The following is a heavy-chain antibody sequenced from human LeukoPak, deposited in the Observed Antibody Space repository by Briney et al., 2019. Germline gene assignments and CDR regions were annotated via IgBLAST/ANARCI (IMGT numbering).Heavy chain of an antibody. J-gene: IGHJ6*03. CDR2: IFYTGST. V-gene: IGHV4-59*12. D-gene: IGHD2-2*01. Sequence: SETLSLTCTVSGGSISRFYWSWIRQPPGKGLEWIGCIFYTGSTNYNPSLKSRVTISVDTSKNQFSLQLNSVTPEDTAVYYCARVRIVVVPAAMRYYYYYMDVWGKGTTVTVSS. CDR3: ARVRIVVVPAAMRYYYYYMDV. CDR1: GGSISRFY.